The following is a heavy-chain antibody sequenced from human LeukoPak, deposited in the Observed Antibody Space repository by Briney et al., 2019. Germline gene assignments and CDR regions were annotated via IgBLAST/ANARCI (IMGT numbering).Heavy chain of an antibody. Sequence: GGSLRLSCAASGFTFSSYAMSWVRQAPGKGLEWVSAISGSGGSTYYADSVKGRFTISRDNSKNSLYLQMNSLRAEDTAVYYCARVTYYYDSSGYSPPDAFDIWGQGTMVTVSS. CDR2: ISGSGGST. J-gene: IGHJ3*02. D-gene: IGHD3-22*01. V-gene: IGHV3-23*01. CDR1: GFTFSSYA. CDR3: ARVTYYYDSSGYSPPDAFDI.